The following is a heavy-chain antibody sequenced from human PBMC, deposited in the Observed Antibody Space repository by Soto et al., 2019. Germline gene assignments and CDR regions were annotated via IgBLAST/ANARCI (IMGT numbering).Heavy chain of an antibody. J-gene: IGHJ6*02. CDR1: GFTFSGSA. CDR3: TRLSRVVVPAARGVSGDMDV. CDR2: IRSKANSYAT. D-gene: IGHD2-2*01. V-gene: IGHV3-73*01. Sequence: GGSLRLSCAASGFTFSGSAMHWVRQASGKGLEWVGRIRSKANSYATAYAASVKGRFTISRDDSKNTAYLQMNSLKTEDTAVYYCTRLSRVVVPAARGVSGDMDVWGQGTRVTVSS.